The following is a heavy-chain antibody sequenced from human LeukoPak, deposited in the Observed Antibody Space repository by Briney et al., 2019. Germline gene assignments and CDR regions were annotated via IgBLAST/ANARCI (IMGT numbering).Heavy chain of an antibody. CDR2: ISYSGST. D-gene: IGHD2-2*02. V-gene: IGHV4-59*12. J-gene: IGHJ5*02. Sequence: SETLSLTCTVSGGSISSYYWSWIRQPPGRGLEWIGFISYSGSTNYNPSLKSRVTISVDTSKNQFSLKLSSVTAADTAVYYCAREPCSSTSCYTGWFDPWGQGTLVTVSS. CDR1: GGSISSYY. CDR3: AREPCSSTSCYTGWFDP.